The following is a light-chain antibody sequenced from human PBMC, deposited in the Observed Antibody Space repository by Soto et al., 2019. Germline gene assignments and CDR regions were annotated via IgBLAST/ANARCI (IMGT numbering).Light chain of an antibody. CDR1: SSDVGGYNY. CDR2: EVS. CDR3: AAGDDSLNGVL. Sequence: QSVLTQPASVSGSPGQSITISCTGTSSDVGGYNYVSWYQQHPGKAPKLMIYEVSNWPSGVPDRFSGSKSGTSASLAISGLQSEDEADYYCAAGDDSLNGVLFGGGTKLTVL. J-gene: IGLJ2*01. V-gene: IGLV2-14*01.